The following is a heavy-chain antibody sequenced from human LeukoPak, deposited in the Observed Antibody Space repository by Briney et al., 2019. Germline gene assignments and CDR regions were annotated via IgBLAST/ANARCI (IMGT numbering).Heavy chain of an antibody. CDR1: GASISSGGYY. D-gene: IGHD3-3*01. CDR2: VSYSGST. V-gene: IGHV4-31*03. CDR3: ARDRHDSFPMDV. Sequence: SQTLSLTCTVSGASISSGGYYWSWFRQHPGKGLEWIGYVSYSGSTYYNPSLKSRVTISADTSMNQFSLKLTSVTAADTAVYYCARDRHDSFPMDVWGQGTTVTVSS. J-gene: IGHJ6*02.